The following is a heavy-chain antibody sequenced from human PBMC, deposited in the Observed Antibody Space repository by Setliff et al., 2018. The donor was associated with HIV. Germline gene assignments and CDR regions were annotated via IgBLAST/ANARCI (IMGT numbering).Heavy chain of an antibody. V-gene: IGHV4-59*01. CDR2: VYSTGSI. Sequence: PSETLSLTCTVSGGSMSRFYWTWIRQPPGKGLEWIGFVYSTGSINYSPSFRGRLTISLDTSENQFSLHLTSVTAADTAVYYCAQLGMVDDFDYWGQGTLVTVSS. J-gene: IGHJ4*02. CDR3: AQLGMVDDFDY. D-gene: IGHD1-1*01. CDR1: GGSMSRFY.